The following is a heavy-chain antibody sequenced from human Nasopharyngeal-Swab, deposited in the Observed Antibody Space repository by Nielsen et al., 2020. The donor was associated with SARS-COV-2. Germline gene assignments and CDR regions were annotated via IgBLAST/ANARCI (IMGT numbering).Heavy chain of an antibody. J-gene: IGHJ4*02. CDR3: ARTGGSYFDY. Sequence: GKSLKISCAASGFTFSSYAMHWVRQAPGKGLEWVAVISYDGSNKYYADSVKGRFTISRDNSKNTMYLQMNSLRAEDTAVYYCARTGGSYFDYWGQGTLVTVSS. CDR2: ISYDGSNK. D-gene: IGHD1-26*01. CDR1: GFTFSSYA. V-gene: IGHV3-30-3*01.